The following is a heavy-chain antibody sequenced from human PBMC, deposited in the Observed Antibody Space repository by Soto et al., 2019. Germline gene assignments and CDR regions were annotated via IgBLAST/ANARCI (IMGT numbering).Heavy chain of an antibody. J-gene: IGHJ4*02. V-gene: IGHV3-30-3*01. CDR2: ISSDGSNK. D-gene: IGHD3-22*01. CDR3: AREGELKIMSDNKYNHDSSGEPGDFDY. CDR1: GFAFSSYA. Sequence: QVLLVESGGGVVQPGRSLRLSCAASGFAFSSYAMHWVRQAPGKGLEWVAVISSDGSNKYYADSVKGRFTISRDNSKNTLYLQMNSLRAEDTAVYYCAREGELKIMSDNKYNHDSSGEPGDFDYWGQGTLVTVSS.